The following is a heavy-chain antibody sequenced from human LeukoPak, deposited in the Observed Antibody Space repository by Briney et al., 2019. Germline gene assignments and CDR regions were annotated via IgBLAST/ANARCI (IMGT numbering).Heavy chain of an antibody. V-gene: IGHV3-21*01. CDR1: GFTFSSYS. Sequence: GGSLRLSCAAPGFTFSSYSMNWVRQAPGKGLEWVSSISSSSSYIYYADSVKGRFTISRDNAKNSLYLQMNSLRAEDTAVYYCARDVSGSYGGNWFDPWGQGTLVTVSS. J-gene: IGHJ5*02. D-gene: IGHD1-26*01. CDR2: ISSSSSYI. CDR3: ARDVSGSYGGNWFDP.